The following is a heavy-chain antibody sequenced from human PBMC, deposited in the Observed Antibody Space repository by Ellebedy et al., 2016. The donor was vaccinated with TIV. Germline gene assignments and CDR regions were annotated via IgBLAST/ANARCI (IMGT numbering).Heavy chain of an antibody. CDR1: GGSVSEINFC. Sequence: SETLSLXXSVSGGSVSEINFCWGWIRQPPGKGLEWIANIHYVGFTHLSPSLKSRINVLVDTSENQFSLTLRAVTAADTAVYYCARRPAQDYGEYRTWGQGTLVTVSS. D-gene: IGHD4-17*01. CDR2: IHYVGFT. V-gene: IGHV4-39*07. CDR3: ARRPAQDYGEYRT. J-gene: IGHJ4*01.